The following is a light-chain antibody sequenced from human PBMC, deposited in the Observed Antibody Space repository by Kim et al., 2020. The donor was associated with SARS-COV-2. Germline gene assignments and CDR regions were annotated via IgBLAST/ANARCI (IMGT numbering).Light chain of an antibody. J-gene: IGLJ2*01. CDR3: SSYAGSNII. CDR1: SSDVGGYNY. Sequence: PGQSVTISCTRNSSDVGGYNYVSWYQQHPGKAPKLMIYEVSQRPSGVPDRFSGSKSGNTASLTVSGLQAEDEADYYCSSYAGSNIIFGGGTKLTVL. V-gene: IGLV2-8*01. CDR2: EVS.